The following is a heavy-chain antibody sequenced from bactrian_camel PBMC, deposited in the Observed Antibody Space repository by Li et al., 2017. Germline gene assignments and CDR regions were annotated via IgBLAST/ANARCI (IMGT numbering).Heavy chain of an antibody. V-gene: IGHV3S1*01. D-gene: IGHD3*01. CDR1: GYTLSSGC. CDR2: FYRGSGST. CDR3: ALAVCVNAAQALVVMAGGRPEYTT. J-gene: IGHJ6*01. Sequence: HVQLVESGGGSVQAGGSLRLSCVASGYTLSSGCVAWFRQAPGKEREGVAAFYRGSGSTYYTDSVKGRFTLSQDNAKNTLYLQMNSLKPEDTAMYHCALAVCVNAAQALVVMAGGRPEYTTWGRGTQVTVS.